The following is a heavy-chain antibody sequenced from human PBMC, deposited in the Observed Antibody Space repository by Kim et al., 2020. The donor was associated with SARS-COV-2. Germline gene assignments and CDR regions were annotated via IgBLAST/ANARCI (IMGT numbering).Heavy chain of an antibody. J-gene: IGHJ3*02. CDR3: ARLEGYDAFDI. Sequence: TYYNPSLKSRVTISVDTSKNQFSLKLSSVTAADTAVYYCARLEGYDAFDIWGQGTMVTVSS. D-gene: IGHD5-12*01. V-gene: IGHV4-39*01. CDR2: T.